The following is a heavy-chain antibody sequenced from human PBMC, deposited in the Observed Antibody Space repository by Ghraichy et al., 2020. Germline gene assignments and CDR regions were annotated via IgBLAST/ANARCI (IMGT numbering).Heavy chain of an antibody. V-gene: IGHV4-39*01. Sequence: SETLSLTCTVSGGSISSSSYYWGWIRQPPGKGLEWIGSIYYSGSTYYNPSLKSRVTISVDTSKNQFSLKLSSVTAADTAVYYCARREGYGTAMDYYFDYWGQGTLVTVSS. CDR2: IYYSGST. J-gene: IGHJ4*02. CDR3: ARREGYGTAMDYYFDY. CDR1: GGSISSSSYY. D-gene: IGHD5-18*01.